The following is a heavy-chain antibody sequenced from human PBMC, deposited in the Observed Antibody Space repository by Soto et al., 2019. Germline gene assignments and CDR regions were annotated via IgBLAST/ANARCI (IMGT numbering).Heavy chain of an antibody. V-gene: IGHV4-61*01. J-gene: IGHJ3*02. CDR1: GGSVSSGSYY. D-gene: IGHD3-10*01. CDR3: ARVRFNRPPGDAFDI. CDR2: IYYSGST. Sequence: LSLTCTVSGGSVSSGSYYWSWIRQPPGKGLEWIGYIYYSGSTNYNPSLKSRVTISVDTSKNQFSLKLSSVTAADTAVYYCARVRFNRPPGDAFDIWGQGTMVTVSS.